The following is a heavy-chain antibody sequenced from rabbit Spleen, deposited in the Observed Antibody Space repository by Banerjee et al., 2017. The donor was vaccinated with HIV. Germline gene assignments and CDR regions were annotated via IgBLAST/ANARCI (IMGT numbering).Heavy chain of an antibody. CDR1: GFSFSSDYY. Sequence: QEQLVESGGGLVQPEGSLTLTCTASGFSFSSDYYMCWVRQAPGKGLEWIACIEGGNSGFSYFASWAKGRFTVSKTSSTTVTLQMTSLTAADTATYFCARDSGSSFSSYGMDLWGQGTLVTVS. CDR2: IEGGNSGFS. CDR3: ARDSGSSFSSYGMDL. V-gene: IGHV1S45*01. J-gene: IGHJ6*01. D-gene: IGHD8-1*01.